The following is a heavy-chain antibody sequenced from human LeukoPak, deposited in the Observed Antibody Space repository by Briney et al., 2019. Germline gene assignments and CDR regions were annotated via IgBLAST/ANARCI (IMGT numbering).Heavy chain of an antibody. J-gene: IGHJ6*03. D-gene: IGHD6-13*01. V-gene: IGHV1-18*01. CDR2: ISAYNGNT. CDR1: GYTFTSYG. Sequence: ASVKVSCKASGYTFTSYGISWVRQAPGQGLEWMGWISAYNGNTNYAQKLQGRVTMTTDTSTSTAYMELRSLRSDDTAVYYCARDSSSPRYYYYYMDVWGKGTTVTISS. CDR3: ARDSSSPRYYYYYMDV.